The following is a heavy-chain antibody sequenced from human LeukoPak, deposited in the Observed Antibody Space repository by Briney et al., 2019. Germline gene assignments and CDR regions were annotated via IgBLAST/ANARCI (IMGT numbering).Heavy chain of an antibody. CDR3: AKGHSSWTTNWFDP. J-gene: IGHJ5*02. V-gene: IGHV3-23*01. CDR2: ISGSGGST. CDR1: GFTFSSYA. D-gene: IGHD6-13*01. Sequence: GGSLRLSCAASGFTFSSYAMGWVRQAPGKGLEWVSAISGSGGSTYYADSVKGRFTMSRDNSKNTLYLQMNSLRAEDTAVYYCAKGHSSWTTNWFDPWGQGTLVTVSS.